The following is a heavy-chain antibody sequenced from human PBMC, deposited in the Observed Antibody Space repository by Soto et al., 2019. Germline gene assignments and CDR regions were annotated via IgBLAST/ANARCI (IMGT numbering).Heavy chain of an antibody. V-gene: IGHV4-59*01. CDR3: ARYRNYFDSSGQTQYYFDY. J-gene: IGHJ4*02. CDR2: IYYSGAT. D-gene: IGHD3-22*01. CDR1: GDSINPYY. Sequence: SETLSLTCSVSGDSINPYYWTWIRQPPGKGLEWIGFIYYSGATTYNPSLKSRVTISVDTSKNQFSLNLNSVTAADTAVYYCARYRNYFDSSGQTQYYFDYWGQGALVTVSS.